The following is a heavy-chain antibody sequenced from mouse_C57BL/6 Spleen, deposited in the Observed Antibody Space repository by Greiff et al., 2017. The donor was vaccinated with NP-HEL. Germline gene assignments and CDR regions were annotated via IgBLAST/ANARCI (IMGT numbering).Heavy chain of an antibody. CDR1: GFTFSSYA. Sequence: DVKLVESGGGLVKPGGSLKLSCAASGFTFSSYAMSWVRQTPEKRLEWVATISDGGSYTYYPDNVKGRFTISRDNAKNNLYLQMSHLKSEDTAMYYCARERDSTVVEGYFDVWGTGTTVTVSS. CDR3: ARERDSTVVEGYFDV. J-gene: IGHJ1*03. CDR2: ISDGGSYT. D-gene: IGHD1-1*01. V-gene: IGHV5-4*03.